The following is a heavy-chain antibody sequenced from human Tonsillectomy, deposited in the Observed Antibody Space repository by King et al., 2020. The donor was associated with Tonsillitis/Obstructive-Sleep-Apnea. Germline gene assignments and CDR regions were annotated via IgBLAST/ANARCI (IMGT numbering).Heavy chain of an antibody. J-gene: IGHJ4*02. CDR3: ARDSPDYDFYYFDY. CDR2: IYSGGTT. D-gene: IGHD3-3*01. CDR1: GFTVSNNY. V-gene: IGHV3-66*01. Sequence: VQLVESGGGLVQPGESLRLSCVVSGFTVSNNYMSWVRPAPGKGLEWVSVIYSGGTTYYADSVKGRFTISRDNSKNTVYLEMNSLRVEDTAVYYCARDSPDYDFYYFDYWGQGTQVTVSS.